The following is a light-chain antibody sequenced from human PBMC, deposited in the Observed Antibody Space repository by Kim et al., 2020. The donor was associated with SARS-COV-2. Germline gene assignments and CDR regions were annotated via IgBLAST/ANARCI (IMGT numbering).Light chain of an antibody. CDR1: SGDSSYA. CDR2: VNRDGSH. Sequence: AAVQLTCILSSGDSSYAIAWHQQQPGKGPRFLMKVNRDGSHIKGDGIPDRFSGSTSGAERYLTISSLQPEDEADYYCQTWDTGIRVFGAGTQLTVL. J-gene: IGLJ3*02. CDR3: QTWDTGIRV. V-gene: IGLV4-69*01.